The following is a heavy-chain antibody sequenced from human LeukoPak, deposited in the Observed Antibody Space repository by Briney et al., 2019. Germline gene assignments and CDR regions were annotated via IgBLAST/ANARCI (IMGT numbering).Heavy chain of an antibody. D-gene: IGHD1-26*01. CDR2: ISSSGKTI. CDR3: ATFYSGNYNDFDY. J-gene: IGHJ4*02. V-gene: IGHV3-48*02. CDR1: GFTFSAYP. Sequence: GGSLRLSCAASGFTFSAYPMNWVRQAPGKGLEWVSYISSSGKTIYYADSVKGRFAISRDNAKNSLYLQLNSLRDEDTAVYYCATFYSGNYNDFDYWGQGTLVTVSS.